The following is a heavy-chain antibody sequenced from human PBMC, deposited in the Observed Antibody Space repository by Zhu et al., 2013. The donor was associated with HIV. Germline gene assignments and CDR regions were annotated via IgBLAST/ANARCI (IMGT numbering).Heavy chain of an antibody. D-gene: IGHD7-27*01. Sequence: QLQLVQSGAEVKKPGASVKVSCKASGYTFTSYGISWVRQAPGQGLEWMGWISGYNGNANYAQKFQGRITMTTDPATSTAYMELRSLRSDDTAVYYCARVRAPGSYYYYMDVWGKGTTVTVSS. V-gene: IGHV1-18*01. CDR2: ISGYNGNA. CDR1: GYTFTSYG. CDR3: ARVRAPGSYYYYMDV. J-gene: IGHJ6*03.